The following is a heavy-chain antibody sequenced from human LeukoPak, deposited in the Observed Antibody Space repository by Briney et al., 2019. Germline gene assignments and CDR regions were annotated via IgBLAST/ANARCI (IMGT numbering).Heavy chain of an antibody. V-gene: IGHV4-34*01. CDR1: GGSFSGYY. Sequence: SETLSLTCAVYGGSFSGYYWSWIRQPPGKGLEWIGEINHSGSTNYNPSLKSRVTISVDTSKNQFSLKLSSVTAADTAVYYCARCSGGSCYEGYFDYWGQGTLVTVSS. CDR3: ARCSGGSCYEGYFDY. D-gene: IGHD2-15*01. CDR2: INHSGST. J-gene: IGHJ4*02.